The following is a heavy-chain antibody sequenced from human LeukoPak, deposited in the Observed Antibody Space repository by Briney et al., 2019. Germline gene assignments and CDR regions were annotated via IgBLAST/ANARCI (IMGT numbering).Heavy chain of an antibody. CDR2: IYHSGST. D-gene: IGHD2-15*01. J-gene: IGHJ5*02. Sequence: SQTLSLTCTVSGGSISSGGYYWSWIRQPPGRGLEWIGYIYHSGSTYYNPSLKSRVTISVDRSKNQFSLKLSSVTAADTAVYYCARTRKYCSGGSCYHPTNWFDPWGQGTLVTVSS. CDR3: ARTRKYCSGGSCYHPTNWFDP. CDR1: GGSISSGGYY. V-gene: IGHV4-30-2*01.